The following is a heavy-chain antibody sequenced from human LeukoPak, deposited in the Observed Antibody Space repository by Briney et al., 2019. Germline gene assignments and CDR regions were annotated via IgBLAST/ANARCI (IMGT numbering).Heavy chain of an antibody. J-gene: IGHJ5*02. Sequence: SETLSLTCTVSGGSISSGSYYWSWIRQPAGKGLEWIGRICTSGSTNYNPSLKSRVTISVDTSKNQFSLKLSSVTAADTAVYYCAREGKDSSGYYYESWFDPWGQGTLVTVSS. D-gene: IGHD3-22*01. CDR2: ICTSGST. V-gene: IGHV4-61*02. CDR3: AREGKDSSGYYYESWFDP. CDR1: GGSISSGSYY.